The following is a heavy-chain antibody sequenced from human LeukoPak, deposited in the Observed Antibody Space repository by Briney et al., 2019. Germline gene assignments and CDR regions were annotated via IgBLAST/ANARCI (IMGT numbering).Heavy chain of an antibody. J-gene: IGHJ6*03. D-gene: IGHD5-12*01. CDR3: ARGGRGEVATTKDYYYYYYYYMDV. CDR1: GGTFSSYA. Sequence: ASVKVSCKASGGTFSSYAISWGRQAPGQGVEWVGWMNPNSGYTGYAQKFQGRVTITRNTSISTAYMELSSLRSEDTAVYYCARGGRGEVATTKDYYYYYYYYMDVWGKGTTVTVSS. V-gene: IGHV1-8*03. CDR2: MNPNSGYT.